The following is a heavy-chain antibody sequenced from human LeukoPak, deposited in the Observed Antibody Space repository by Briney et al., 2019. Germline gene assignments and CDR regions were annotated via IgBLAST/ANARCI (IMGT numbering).Heavy chain of an antibody. CDR2: ISAYNGNT. V-gene: IGHV1-18*01. Sequence: ASVKVSCKASGYTFTSYGISWVRQAPGQGLEWMGWISAYNGNTNYAQKLQGRVTMTTDTSISTAYMELSRLRSDDTAVYYCAREFVGSYYDYYFDYWGQGTLVTVSS. CDR3: AREFVGSYYDYYFDY. J-gene: IGHJ4*02. CDR1: GYTFTSYG. D-gene: IGHD3-10*01.